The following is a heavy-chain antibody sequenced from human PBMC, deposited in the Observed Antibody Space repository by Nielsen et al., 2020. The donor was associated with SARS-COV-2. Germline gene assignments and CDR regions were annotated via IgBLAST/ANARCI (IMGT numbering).Heavy chain of an antibody. CDR3: ARLWDSHGRNWFDP. V-gene: IGHV4-39*01. CDR1: GDSINNTRYF. CDR2: IYYSGST. J-gene: IGHJ5*02. D-gene: IGHD1-26*01. Sequence: SETLSLTCSVSGDSINNTRYFWAWIRQPPGKGLEWIGKIYYSGSTYYNPSLKSRISMTVDTSKNQFSLKLSSVTVADTAVYYCARLWDSHGRNWFDPWGQGALVTVSS.